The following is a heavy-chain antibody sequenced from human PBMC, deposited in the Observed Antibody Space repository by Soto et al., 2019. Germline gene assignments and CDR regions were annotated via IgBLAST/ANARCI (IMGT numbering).Heavy chain of an antibody. CDR3: AKDRVGGTFYTPLGF. V-gene: IGHV3-30*18. D-gene: IGHD1-7*01. CDR2: ITYDGSNK. J-gene: IGHJ4*02. CDR1: GFNFDNYG. Sequence: GGSLRLSCQASGFNFDNYGMHWVRQAPGKGLEWVAVITYDGSNKYYADSVKGRFTISRDNSKNTLSLHLNTLKPEDTAVYHCAKDRVGGTFYTPLGFWGQGTLVTVSS.